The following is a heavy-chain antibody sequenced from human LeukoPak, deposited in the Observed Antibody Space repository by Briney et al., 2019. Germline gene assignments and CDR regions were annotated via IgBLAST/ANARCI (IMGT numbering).Heavy chain of an antibody. Sequence: SETLSLTCTVSGYSISSGYYWGWIRQPPGKGLEWIGSIYHSGGTYYNPSLKSRVTISVDTSKNQFSLKLSSVTAADTAVYYCARDEKGGHSGSYTAEYFQHWGQGTLVTVSS. CDR1: GYSISSGYY. D-gene: IGHD1-26*01. J-gene: IGHJ1*01. V-gene: IGHV4-38-2*02. CDR3: ARDEKGGHSGSYTAEYFQH. CDR2: IYHSGGT.